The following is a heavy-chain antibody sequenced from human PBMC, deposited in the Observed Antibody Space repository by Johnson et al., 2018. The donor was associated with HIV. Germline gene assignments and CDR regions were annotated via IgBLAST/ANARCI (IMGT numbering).Heavy chain of an antibody. Sequence: EVQLLESGGGLVQPGGSLRLSCAASGVTVSSNYMTWVRQAPGKGLEWVSVIFSGGSTYYADSVKGRFTISRDNAKNSLYLQMNSLKTEDTAVYYCTTSGRRDGYNYAGDAFDIWGQGTMVTVSS. CDR2: IFSGGST. V-gene: IGHV3-66*01. CDR3: TTSGRRDGYNYAGDAFDI. CDR1: GVTVSSNY. D-gene: IGHD5-24*01. J-gene: IGHJ3*02.